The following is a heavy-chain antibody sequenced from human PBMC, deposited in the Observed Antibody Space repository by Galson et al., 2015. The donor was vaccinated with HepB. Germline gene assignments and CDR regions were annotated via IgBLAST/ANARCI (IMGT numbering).Heavy chain of an antibody. CDR2: IIPIFGTA. D-gene: IGHD3-16*02. Sequence: SVKVSCKASGGTFSSYAISWVRQAPGQGLEWMGGIIPIFGTANYAQKFQGRVTITADESTSTAYMELSSLRSEDTAVYYCARDGPAASSYDYVWGSYRGPDAFDIWGQGTMVTVSS. J-gene: IGHJ3*02. CDR3: ARDGPAASSYDYVWGSYRGPDAFDI. V-gene: IGHV1-69*13. CDR1: GGTFSSYA.